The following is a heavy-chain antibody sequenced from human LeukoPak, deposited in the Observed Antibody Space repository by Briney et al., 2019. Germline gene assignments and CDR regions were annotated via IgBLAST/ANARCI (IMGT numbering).Heavy chain of an antibody. Sequence: PGGSLRLSCAASGFIFSRYAMSWVRQAPGKGLEWVSAISGSGGSTYYADSVKGRFTISRDNSKNTVYLQLESLRAEDTAVYFCARDRDYPRDQFDYWGQGTLVTVSS. D-gene: IGHD4-17*01. V-gene: IGHV3-23*01. J-gene: IGHJ4*02. CDR1: GFIFSRYA. CDR3: ARDRDYPRDQFDY. CDR2: ISGSGGST.